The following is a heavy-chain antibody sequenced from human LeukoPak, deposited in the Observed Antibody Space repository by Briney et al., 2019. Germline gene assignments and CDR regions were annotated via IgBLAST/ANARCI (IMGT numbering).Heavy chain of an antibody. J-gene: IGHJ4*02. Sequence: ASVKVSCKASGYPFTGYYMHWVRQAPGQGLEWMGWINRNNGGTNYAQKFQGRVTMTRDTSISTAYMELNSLRFDDTAVYYCAGSQEIVLLDYWGQGTLVTVSS. V-gene: IGHV1-2*02. CDR2: INRNNGGT. CDR3: AGSQEIVLLDY. CDR1: GYPFTGYY. D-gene: IGHD2-8*01.